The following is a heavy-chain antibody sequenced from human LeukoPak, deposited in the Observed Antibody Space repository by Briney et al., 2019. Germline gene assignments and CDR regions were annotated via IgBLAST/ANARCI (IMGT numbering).Heavy chain of an antibody. CDR3: ARDLGVLMVYDRPYYFDY. Sequence: ASVKVSCKASGYTFTSYGISWVRQAPGHVLEWMGWISAYNGNTNYAQRLQGRVTMTTDTSTSTASMELRSLRSDDTAVYYCARDLGVLMVYDRPYYFDYWGQGTLVTVSS. D-gene: IGHD2-8*01. CDR1: GYTFTSYG. CDR2: ISAYNGNT. J-gene: IGHJ4*02. V-gene: IGHV1-18*01.